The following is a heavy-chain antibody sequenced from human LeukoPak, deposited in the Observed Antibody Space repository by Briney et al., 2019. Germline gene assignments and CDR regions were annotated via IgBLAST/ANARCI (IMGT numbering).Heavy chain of an antibody. Sequence: ASVKVSCKASGYTFTSYGISWVRQAPGQGLEWMGWISAYNGNTNYAQKLQGRVTMTTDTSTSTAYMELRSLRSDDTAVYYCARGGDSSSWYDYYGMDVWGQGTTVTVSS. D-gene: IGHD6-13*01. CDR2: ISAYNGNT. CDR3: ARGGDSSSWYDYYGMDV. V-gene: IGHV1-18*01. CDR1: GYTFTSYG. J-gene: IGHJ6*02.